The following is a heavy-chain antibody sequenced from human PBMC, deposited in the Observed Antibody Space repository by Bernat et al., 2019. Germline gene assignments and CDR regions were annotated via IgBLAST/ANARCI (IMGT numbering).Heavy chain of an antibody. CDR1: GFTFSDYY. CDR3: ARDRLHYDILTGYYLFDY. V-gene: IGHV3-11*05. D-gene: IGHD3-9*01. Sequence: QVQLVESGGGLVKPGGSLRLSCAASGFTFSDYYMSWIRQAPGKGLEWVSYISSSSSYTNYADSVKGRFTISRDNAKNSLYLQMNRLRAEDTAGYYCARDRLHYDILTGYYLFDYWGQGTLVTVSS. CDR2: ISSSSSYT. J-gene: IGHJ4*02.